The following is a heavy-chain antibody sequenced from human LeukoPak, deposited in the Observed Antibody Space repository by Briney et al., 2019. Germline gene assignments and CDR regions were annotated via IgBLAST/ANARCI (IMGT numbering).Heavy chain of an antibody. CDR1: GFTFSSYA. V-gene: IGHV3-64*01. J-gene: IGHJ4*02. CDR3: AKDRLYSSSPRSFDY. Sequence: GGSLRLSCAASGFTFSSYAMHWVRQAPGKGLEYVSAISSNGGSTYYANSVKGRFTISRDNSKNTLYLQMNSLRAEDTAVYYCAKDRLYSSSPRSFDYWGQGTLVTVSS. D-gene: IGHD6-13*01. CDR2: ISSNGGST.